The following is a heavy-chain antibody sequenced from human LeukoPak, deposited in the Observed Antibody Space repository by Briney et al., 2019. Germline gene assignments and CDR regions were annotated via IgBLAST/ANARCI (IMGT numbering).Heavy chain of an antibody. CDR1: GGSFSTYY. J-gene: IGHJ4*02. CDR3: VRHGTGSYFEY. CDR2: IYYSGST. D-gene: IGHD3/OR15-3a*01. V-gene: IGHV4-59*08. Sequence: KPSETLSLTCTVSGGSFSTYYWSWIRQPPGKGLEWIGYIYYSGSTNYNPSLRSRVTISVDTSKNQFSLELTSVTAPDTAVYYCVRHGTGSYFEYWGQGTLVTVSS.